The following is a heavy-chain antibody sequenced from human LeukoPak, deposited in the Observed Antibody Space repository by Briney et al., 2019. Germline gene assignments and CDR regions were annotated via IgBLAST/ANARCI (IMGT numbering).Heavy chain of an antibody. CDR1: GFTFSSYG. V-gene: IGHV3-30*02. D-gene: IGHD2-2*01. J-gene: IGHJ4*02. CDR3: AKDGGGYCSSTSCYGRGYFDY. CDR2: IRYDGSNK. Sequence: GGSLRLPCAASGFTFSSYGMHWVRQAPGKGLEWVAFIRYDGSNKYYADSVKGRFTISRDNSKNTLYLQMNSLRAEDTAVYYCAKDGGGYCSSTSCYGRGYFDYWGQGTLVTVSS.